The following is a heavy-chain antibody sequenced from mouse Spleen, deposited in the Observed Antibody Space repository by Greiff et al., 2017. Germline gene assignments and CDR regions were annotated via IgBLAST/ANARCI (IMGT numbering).Heavy chain of an antibody. D-gene: IGHD1-2*01. CDR3: AIPSNSLLRRDAMDY. Sequence: VQLQQSGPELVKPGASVKISCKASGYSFTSYYIHWVKQRPGQGLEWIGWIYPGSGNTKYNEKFKGKATLTADTSSSTAYMQLSSLTSEDSAVYYCAIPSNSLLRRDAMDYWGQGTSVTVSS. CDR1: GYSFTSYY. V-gene: IGHV1-66*01. J-gene: IGHJ4*01. CDR2: IYPGSGNT.